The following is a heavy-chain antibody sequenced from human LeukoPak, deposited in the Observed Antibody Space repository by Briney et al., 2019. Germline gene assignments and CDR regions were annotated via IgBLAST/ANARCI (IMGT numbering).Heavy chain of an antibody. CDR3: AKDLDTDGY. D-gene: IGHD2-2*02. CDR1: GFIFSTYN. CDR2: VSSSSSYI. Sequence: PGGSLRLSCAASGFIFSTYNMNWVRQSPGKGLEWISSVSSSSSYIYYIDSVKGRFTISRDNAKNSLYLQMNSLRAEDTAVYYCAKDLDTDGYWGQGTLVTVSS. V-gene: IGHV3-21*01. J-gene: IGHJ4*02.